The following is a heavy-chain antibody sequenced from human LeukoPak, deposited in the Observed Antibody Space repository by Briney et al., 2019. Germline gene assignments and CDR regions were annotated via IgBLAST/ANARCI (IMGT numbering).Heavy chain of an antibody. V-gene: IGHV4-34*01. D-gene: IGHD5-24*01. CDR2: INHSGST. Sequence: SETLSLTCTVSGGSLSSYYWSWIRQPPGKGLEWIGEINHSGSTNYNPSLKSRVTISVDTSKNQFSLKLSSVTAADTAVCYCARISEMATILDYWGQGTLVTVSP. CDR1: GGSLSSYY. J-gene: IGHJ4*02. CDR3: ARISEMATILDY.